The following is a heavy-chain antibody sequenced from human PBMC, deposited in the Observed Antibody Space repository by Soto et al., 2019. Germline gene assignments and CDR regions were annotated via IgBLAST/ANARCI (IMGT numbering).Heavy chain of an antibody. Sequence: QVQLVQSGAEVKKPGSSVKVSCKASGDTFNFYTINWVRQAPGLGLEWMGRFNPILSVSNSALKFQGRVTLTADKSTSTAYMVLSSMRYEETAIYYCEPSFGSGSRAFDYWGQGALVTVSS. V-gene: IGHV1-69*02. D-gene: IGHD3-10*01. J-gene: IGHJ4*02. CDR3: EPSFGSGSRAFDY. CDR1: GDTFNFYT. CDR2: FNPILSVS.